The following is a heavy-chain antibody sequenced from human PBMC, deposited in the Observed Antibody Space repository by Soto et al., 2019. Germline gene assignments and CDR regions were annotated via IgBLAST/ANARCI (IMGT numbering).Heavy chain of an antibody. D-gene: IGHD2-15*01. CDR2: IYYSGST. V-gene: IGHV4-31*03. Sequence: SETLSLTCTVSGGSISSGGYYWSWIRQHPGKGLEWIGYIYYSGSTYYNPSLKSRVTISVDTSKNQFSLKLSSVTAADTAVYYCARDTPNHCSGGSCLYYYMDVWGKGTTVTVSS. CDR1: GGSISSGGYY. J-gene: IGHJ6*03. CDR3: ARDTPNHCSGGSCLYYYMDV.